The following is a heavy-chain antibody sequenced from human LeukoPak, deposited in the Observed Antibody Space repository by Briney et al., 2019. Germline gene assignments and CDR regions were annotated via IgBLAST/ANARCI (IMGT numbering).Heavy chain of an antibody. J-gene: IGHJ4*02. V-gene: IGHV4-59*01. CDR2: IYYSGST. Sequence: PSETLSLTCTVSGGSISSYYWSWIRQPPGKGLERIGYIYYSGSTNYNPSLKSRVTISVDTSKNQFSLKLSSVTAADTAVYYCARGKYSGYDLPQLFDYWGQGTLVTVSS. CDR3: ARGKYSGYDLPQLFDY. D-gene: IGHD5-12*01. CDR1: GGSISSYY.